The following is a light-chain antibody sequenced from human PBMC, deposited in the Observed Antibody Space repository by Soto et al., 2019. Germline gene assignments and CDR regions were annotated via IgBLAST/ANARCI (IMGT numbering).Light chain of an antibody. CDR2: AAS. J-gene: IGKJ1*01. V-gene: IGKV1-5*01. CDR3: QQYSSYRT. Sequence: DIQMTQSPSTLSASVGDRVTITCRASQSISSWLAWYQQKPVKAPKLLIYAASSLQSGVPSRFSGSGSGTEFTLTISSLQPDDFATYYCQQYSSYRTFGQGTKGDIK. CDR1: QSISSW.